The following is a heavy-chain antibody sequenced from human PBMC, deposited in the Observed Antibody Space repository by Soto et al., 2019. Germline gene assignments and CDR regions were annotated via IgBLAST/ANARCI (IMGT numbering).Heavy chain of an antibody. J-gene: IGHJ4*02. D-gene: IGHD2-15*01. CDR2: ISSNGGST. CDR3: ARQGSGSYYFDY. CDR1: GFTFSSYA. V-gene: IGHV3-64*01. Sequence: LSLSCAASGFTFSSYAMHWVRQAPGKGLEYVSAISSNGGSTYYANSVKGRFTISRDNSKNTLYLQMGSLRAEDMAVYYCARQGSGSYYFDYWGQGTLVTVSS.